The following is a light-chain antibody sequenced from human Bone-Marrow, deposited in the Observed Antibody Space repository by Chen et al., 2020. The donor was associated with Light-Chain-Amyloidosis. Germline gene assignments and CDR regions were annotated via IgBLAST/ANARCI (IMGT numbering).Light chain of an antibody. CDR1: SSDVGNYNL. CDR3: SSYTSSTTHVV. Sequence: QSALTQPASVSGSPGQSITISCTGTSSDVGNYNLVSWYQQHPGKAPKLIVYEVTKRPSGVSNRFSAFKSGNTASLTISGLQAEDEADYYCSSYTSSTTHVVFGGGTKLTVL. V-gene: IGLV2-14*02. J-gene: IGLJ2*01. CDR2: EVT.